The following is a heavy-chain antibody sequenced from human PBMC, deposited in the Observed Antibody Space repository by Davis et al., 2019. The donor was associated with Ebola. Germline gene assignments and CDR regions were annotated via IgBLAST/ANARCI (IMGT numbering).Heavy chain of an antibody. Sequence: SETLSLTCTVSGGSISSYYWSWIRQPPGKGLEWIGYIYYSGSTRYNPSLKSRVTISVDRSKNQFSLKLSSVTAADTAVYYCARIYGSGSYGNWFDPWGQGTLVTVSS. CDR1: GGSISSYY. CDR2: IYYSGST. D-gene: IGHD3-10*01. J-gene: IGHJ5*02. V-gene: IGHV4-59*12. CDR3: ARIYGSGSYGNWFDP.